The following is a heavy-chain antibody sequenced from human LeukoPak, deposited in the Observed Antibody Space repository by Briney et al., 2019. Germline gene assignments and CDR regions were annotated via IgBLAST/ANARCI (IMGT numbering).Heavy chain of an antibody. CDR2: ISYDGSTK. J-gene: IGHJ6*02. V-gene: IGHV3-30*03. D-gene: IGHD5-12*01. Sequence: PGRSPRLSCAASGLTFNNYGMHWVRQAPGKGLEWVAVISYDGSTKYYADSVKGRFTISRDNSKNTLYLQMNSLRAEDTAVYYCARANTYDSNYYYGMDVWGQGTTVTVSS. CDR3: ARANTYDSNYYYGMDV. CDR1: GLTFNNYG.